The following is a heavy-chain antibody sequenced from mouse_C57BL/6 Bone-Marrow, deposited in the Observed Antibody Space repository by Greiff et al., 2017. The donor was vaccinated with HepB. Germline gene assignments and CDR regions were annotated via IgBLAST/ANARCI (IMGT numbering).Heavy chain of an antibody. CDR1: GFTFSSYA. J-gene: IGHJ3*01. Sequence: EVKLMESGGGLVKPGGSLKLSCAASGFTFSSYAMSWVRQTPEKRLEWVATISDGGSYTYYPDNVKGRFTISRDNAKNNLYLQMSHLKSEDTAMYYCAREGAYLFADWGQGTLVTVSA. D-gene: IGHD5-5*01. V-gene: IGHV5-4*01. CDR2: ISDGGSYT. CDR3: AREGAYLFAD.